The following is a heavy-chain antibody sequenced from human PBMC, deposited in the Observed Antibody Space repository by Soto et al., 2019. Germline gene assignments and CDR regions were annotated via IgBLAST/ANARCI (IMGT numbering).Heavy chain of an antibody. CDR2: IYHSGST. J-gene: IGHJ4*02. D-gene: IGHD5-12*01. CDR3: AKDGRNGYNLFY. V-gene: IGHV4-4*02. Sequence: QVQLQESGPGVVKPSGTLSLTCAVSGDSISSGGWWSWVRQPPGKGLEWVGEIYHSGSTNYNPSLKSRVTILVDMSKNHFSLNLNSANVADTAIYYCAKDGRNGYNLFYWGQGTRVTVSS. CDR1: GDSISSGGW.